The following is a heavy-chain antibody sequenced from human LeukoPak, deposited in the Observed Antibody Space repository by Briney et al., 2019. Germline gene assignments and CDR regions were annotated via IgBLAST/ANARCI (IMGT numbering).Heavy chain of an antibody. J-gene: IGHJ4*02. V-gene: IGHV1-18*01. CDR3: ARDSATGYYRGDYFDY. Sequence: ASVKVSCKASGYTFTSYGISWVRQAPGQGLEGMGWISAYNGNTNYAQKLQGRVTMTTDTSTSTAYMELRSLRSDDTAVYYCARDSATGYYRGDYFDYWGQGTLVTVSS. CDR2: ISAYNGNT. CDR1: GYTFTSYG. D-gene: IGHD3-9*01.